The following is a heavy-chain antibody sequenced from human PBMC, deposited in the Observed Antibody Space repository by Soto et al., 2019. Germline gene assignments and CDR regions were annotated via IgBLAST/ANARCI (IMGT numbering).Heavy chain of an antibody. Sequence: EVQLLESGGALVQPGGSLRLSCAASGFTFSGYAMTWVRQAPGKGLEWVSSTGGSGVATYYADSVTGRFTISRYNSKNTLYLQMDSLRAEDTAVYYCAKDSPFSGTGRPAFDYWGQGSLVTVSS. CDR1: GFTFSGYA. CDR3: AKDSPFSGTGRPAFDY. J-gene: IGHJ4*02. V-gene: IGHV3-23*01. CDR2: TGGSGVAT. D-gene: IGHD3-10*01.